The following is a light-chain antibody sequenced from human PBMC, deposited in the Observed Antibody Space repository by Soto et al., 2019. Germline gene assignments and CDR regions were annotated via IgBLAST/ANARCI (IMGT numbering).Light chain of an antibody. V-gene: IGKV1-27*01. Sequence: DIQMTQSPSSLSASVGDRVTITCRASQGIANYLAWYQHKPGKVPNLLIYAASTLQSGVPSRFSGGGSGTDFTLTISSLQPEDVATYYCQKYNSAPTFGPGTKVDIK. CDR1: QGIANY. CDR3: QKYNSAPT. CDR2: AAS. J-gene: IGKJ1*01.